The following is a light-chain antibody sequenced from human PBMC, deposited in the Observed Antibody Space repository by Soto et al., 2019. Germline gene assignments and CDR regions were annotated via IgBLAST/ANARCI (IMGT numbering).Light chain of an antibody. CDR3: QQYGRSPPYT. J-gene: IGKJ2*01. CDR1: QSVSSSY. Sequence: EILLTQSPGTLSLSPGERATLSCRASQSVSSSYLAWYQQKPGQAPRLLIYGASSRATGSPDRFSGSGSVTDFTLTISRLEPEDFAVYYCQQYGRSPPYTFGQGTKLEIK. V-gene: IGKV3-20*01. CDR2: GAS.